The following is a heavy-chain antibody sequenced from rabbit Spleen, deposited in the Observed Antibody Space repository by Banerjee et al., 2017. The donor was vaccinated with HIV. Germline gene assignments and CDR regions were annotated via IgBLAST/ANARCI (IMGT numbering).Heavy chain of an antibody. V-gene: IGHV1S47*01. CDR3: VRGASSSGYYSL. D-gene: IGHD1-1*01. J-gene: IGHJ3*01. CDR1: GFDLSSYG. Sequence: EQLVESGGGLVQPGGSLKLSCKASGFDLSSYGVSWVRQAPGKGLEWIGYIDPIFGATYYATWVNGRFTISSHNAQNTLYLQLNSLTAADTATYFCVRGASSSGYYSLWGQGTLVTVS. CDR2: IDPIFGAT.